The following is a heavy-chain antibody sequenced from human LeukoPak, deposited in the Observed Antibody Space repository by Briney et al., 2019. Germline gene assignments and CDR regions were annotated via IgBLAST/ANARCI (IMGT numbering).Heavy chain of an antibody. CDR2: IYPGDSDA. J-gene: IGHJ4*02. Sequence: GESLKISCKGSGYSFSGYWIGWVRQMPGKGLEWIGIIYPGDSDARYGPSFQGQVAFSVDKSISTAYLQWSSLKASDTAMYYCARGIQRWTTGANFDYWGQGTLVTVSS. CDR1: GYSFSGYW. D-gene: IGHD5-18*01. CDR3: ARGIQRWTTGANFDY. V-gene: IGHV5-51*01.